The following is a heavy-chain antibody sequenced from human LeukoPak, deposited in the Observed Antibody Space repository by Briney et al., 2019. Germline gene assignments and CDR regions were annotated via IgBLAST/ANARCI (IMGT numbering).Heavy chain of an antibody. V-gene: IGHV3-21*01. Sequence: PGGSLRLSCAASGFTFISHSMNWVRQAPGKGLEWVSSISSSSSYIYYADSVKGRFTISRDNAKNSLYLQMNSLRAEDTAVYYCARDPRAVAGGPYDYWGRGTLVTVSS. CDR3: ARDPRAVAGGPYDY. CDR1: GFTFISHS. D-gene: IGHD6-19*01. J-gene: IGHJ4*02. CDR2: ISSSSSYI.